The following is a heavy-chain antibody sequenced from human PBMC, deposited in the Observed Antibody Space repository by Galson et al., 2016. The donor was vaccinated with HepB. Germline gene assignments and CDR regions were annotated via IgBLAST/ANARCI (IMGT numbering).Heavy chain of an antibody. CDR3: SSRDFTHYGFDY. CDR1: GFIFSGSV. D-gene: IGHD3-16*01. CDR2: IRSKTHSSAT. J-gene: IGHJ4*03. Sequence: SLRLSCAGSGFIFSGSVMHWVRQASGKGLEWVGRIRSKTHSSATASATSVEGRFTISRDDSKNTSYLLMNSLKTDDTAVYYCSSRDFTHYGFDYWGLGTLVIVSS. V-gene: IGHV3-73*01.